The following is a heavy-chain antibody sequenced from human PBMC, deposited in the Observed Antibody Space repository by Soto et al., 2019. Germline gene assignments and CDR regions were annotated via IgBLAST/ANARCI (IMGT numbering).Heavy chain of an antibody. V-gene: IGHV3-33*01. J-gene: IGHJ6*02. CDR3: AREVLVRGIKYHSMYV. CDR2: IWYDGSNK. D-gene: IGHD3-10*01. Sequence: QVQLVESGVVVVQPGRSLSLSCASSGVTFSSYCIHWVRQAPGKGLEWVAVIWYDGSNKDYAESVKGRFTISRDNSKNTPYLQMNSLRAEDTAVYYCAREVLVRGIKYHSMYVWGQGNTVTVSS. CDR1: GVTFSSYC.